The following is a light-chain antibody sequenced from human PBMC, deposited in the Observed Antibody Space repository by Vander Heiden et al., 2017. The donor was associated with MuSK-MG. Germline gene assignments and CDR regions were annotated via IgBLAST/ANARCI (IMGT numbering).Light chain of an antibody. CDR2: ANN. CDR3: QSYDSSLRGVV. CDR1: SSNIGAPFD. J-gene: IGLJ2*01. V-gene: IGLV1-40*01. Sequence: HFVLTHPLSVPGTPGQTVTISCTRSSSNIGAPFDVHWYKQLPGAAPALLIYANNNRPSGVPDRRSGSKSGTSASLAITGLRAEDEADYYCQSYDSSLRGVVFGGGTKVTVL.